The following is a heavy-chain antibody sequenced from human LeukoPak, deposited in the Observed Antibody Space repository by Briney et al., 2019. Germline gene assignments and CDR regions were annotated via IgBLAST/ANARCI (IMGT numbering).Heavy chain of an antibody. D-gene: IGHD1-1*01. CDR1: GYSISSGYY. J-gene: IGHJ4*02. V-gene: IGHV4-38-2*01. CDR2: IYHSGST. Sequence: SETLSLTCAVSGYSISSGYYWGWIRQPPGKGLEWIVSIYHSGSTYYNPSLKSRVTISVDTSKNQFSLKLSAVTAADTAVYYCARGTAFFDYWGQGTLVTVSS. CDR3: ARGTAFFDY.